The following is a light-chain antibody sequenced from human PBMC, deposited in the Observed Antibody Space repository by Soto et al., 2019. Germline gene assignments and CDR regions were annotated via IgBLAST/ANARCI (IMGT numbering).Light chain of an antibody. Sequence: QSALTQPASVSGSPGQSITISCTGTSSDVGKYNYVSWYQQHPGRAPQLIIYEVRNRPSGISFRFSGSKSGNTASLTISGLQAEDEADYYCSSYTSKSSLIFGGGTKLTVL. CDR2: EVR. CDR1: SSDVGKYNY. CDR3: SSYTSKSSLI. J-gene: IGLJ2*01. V-gene: IGLV2-14*01.